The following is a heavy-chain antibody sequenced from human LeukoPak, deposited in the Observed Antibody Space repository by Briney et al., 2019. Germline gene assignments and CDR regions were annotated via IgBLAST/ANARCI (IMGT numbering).Heavy chain of an antibody. V-gene: IGHV3-53*01. D-gene: IGHD3-10*01. J-gene: IGHJ4*02. CDR1: GFTVSSNH. CDR2: IYSGGST. Sequence: GGSLRLSCAASGFTVSSNHMSWVRQAPGKGLEWVSFIYSGGSTYYADSVKGRFTISRDNSKNTLYLQMNSLRAEDTAVYYCARGPYLSITMVRGVTDLYFDYWGQGTLVTVSS. CDR3: ARGPYLSITMVRGVTDLYFDY.